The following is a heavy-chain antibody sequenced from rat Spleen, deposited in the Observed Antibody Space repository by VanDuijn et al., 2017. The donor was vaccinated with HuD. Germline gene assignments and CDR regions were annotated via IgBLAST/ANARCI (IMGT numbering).Heavy chain of an antibody. CDR3: ARGGLYYRWDFYY. Sequence: QVQLKESGPGLVQPSETLSLTCTVSGFSLTSYSVHWVRQPPGKGLEGMGIMWTGGSTDYNSALKSRMNISRDTSKSQVFLKKNSLQTEDKATYYCARGGLYYRWDFYYWGQGVMVTVSS. V-gene: IGHV2-30*01. D-gene: IGHD1-1*01. CDR2: MWTGGST. J-gene: IGHJ2*01. CDR1: GFSLTSYS.